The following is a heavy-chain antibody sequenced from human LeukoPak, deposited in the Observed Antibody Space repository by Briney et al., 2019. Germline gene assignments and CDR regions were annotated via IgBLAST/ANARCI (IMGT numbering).Heavy chain of an antibody. CDR2: ISWHSGSI. Sequence: PGGALRLSCAASVFTFDDYAMHSVRQAPWKGLEGVSRISWHSGSIDYAHSVKGRFTISRENAKNSVYLQMNSLRAEDTAFYYCAKDQSSTVITPADYWGEGTLVSVCS. CDR3: AKDQSSTVITPADY. V-gene: IGHV3-9*01. CDR1: VFTFDDYA. J-gene: IGHJ4*02. D-gene: IGHD4-23*01.